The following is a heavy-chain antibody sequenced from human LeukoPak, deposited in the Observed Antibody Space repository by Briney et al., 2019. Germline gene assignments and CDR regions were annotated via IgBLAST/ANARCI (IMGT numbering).Heavy chain of an antibody. CDR3: ARVALSRVVFDI. CDR1: GFTFSTYW. V-gene: IGHV3-7*01. Sequence: GGSLRLSCAASGFTFSTYWMTWVRQAPGKGLEWVANIKQDGTEKYSVDPVKGRFAISRDNAKSSLFLQMNSLIAEASAVYYCARVALSRVVFDIGGKGKFVTVFS. D-gene: IGHD3-10*01. J-gene: IGHJ3*02. CDR2: IKQDGTEK.